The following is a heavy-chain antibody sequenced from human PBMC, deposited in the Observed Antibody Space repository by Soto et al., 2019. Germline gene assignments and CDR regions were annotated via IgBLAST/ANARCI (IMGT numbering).Heavy chain of an antibody. CDR3: AKKYAPGIAVEDYYYYYMDV. CDR1: GFTFSSYG. V-gene: IGHV3-30*18. D-gene: IGHD6-19*01. J-gene: IGHJ6*03. Sequence: GGSLRLSCAASGFTFSSYGMHWVRQAPGKGLEWVAVISYDGGNKYYEDSVKGRFTTSRDNSKNTLYLQMNSLRAEDTAVYYCAKKYAPGIAVEDYYYYYMDVWGKGTTVTVSS. CDR2: ISYDGGNK.